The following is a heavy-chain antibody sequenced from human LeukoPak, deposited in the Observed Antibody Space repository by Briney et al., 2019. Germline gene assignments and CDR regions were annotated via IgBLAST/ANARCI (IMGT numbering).Heavy chain of an antibody. D-gene: IGHD3-9*01. CDR3: ARGDILTGYAY. CDR1: RFTFSSYW. V-gene: IGHV3-7*03. Sequence: GGSLRLSCAASRFTFSSYWMSWVRQAPGKGLEWVANIKQDGSEKYYVDSVKGRLTISRDNAKNSLYLQMNSLRVEDTAVYYCARGDILTGYAYWGQGTLVTVSS. J-gene: IGHJ4*02. CDR2: IKQDGSEK.